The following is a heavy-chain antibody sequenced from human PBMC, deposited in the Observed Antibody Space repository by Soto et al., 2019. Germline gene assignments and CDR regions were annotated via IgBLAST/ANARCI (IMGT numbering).Heavy chain of an antibody. J-gene: IGHJ5*02. V-gene: IGHV3-30*03. CDR1: GFTFSNYA. CDR3: ARKISGSYWKFDP. Sequence: GGSLRLSCVASGFTFSNYAMHWVRQAPGKGLGWVAVISSDGSEKYYLDSVRDRFTISRDNSKNQVVLSLSSMDPRDTGTYYCARKISGSYWKFDPWGPGAQVTVSS. D-gene: IGHD3-22*01. CDR2: ISSDGSEK.